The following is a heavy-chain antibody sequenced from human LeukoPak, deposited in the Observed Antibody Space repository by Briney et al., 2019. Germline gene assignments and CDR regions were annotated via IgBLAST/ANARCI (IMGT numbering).Heavy chain of an antibody. J-gene: IGHJ3*02. Sequence: ASVKVSCKASGYTFTSYYVHWARQAPGQGLEWMGIINPSGGSTSYAQKFQGRVTMTRETSTSTVYIELSSLRSDDTAVYYCARGGESIAARQRSDAFDIWGQGTMVTVSS. CDR1: GYTFTSYY. V-gene: IGHV1-46*01. D-gene: IGHD6-6*01. CDR3: ARGGESIAARQRSDAFDI. CDR2: INPSGGST.